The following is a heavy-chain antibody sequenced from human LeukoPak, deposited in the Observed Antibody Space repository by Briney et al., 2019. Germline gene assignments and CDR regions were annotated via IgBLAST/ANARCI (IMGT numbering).Heavy chain of an antibody. D-gene: IGHD3-10*01. V-gene: IGHV1-18*01. CDR2: ISADNGNT. CDR3: ARSGTQHYYYYMDV. CDR1: GYTFTSYA. Sequence: ASVKVSCKASGYTFTSYAISWVRQAPGQGLEWMGWISADNGNTDYAQRFQGRVTMTTDTSTSTAYMELRSLRSEDTAVYYCARSGTQHYYYYMDVWGKGTTVTISS. J-gene: IGHJ6*03.